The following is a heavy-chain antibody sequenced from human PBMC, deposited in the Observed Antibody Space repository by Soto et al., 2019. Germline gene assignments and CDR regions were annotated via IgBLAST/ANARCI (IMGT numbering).Heavy chain of an antibody. D-gene: IGHD3-9*01. V-gene: IGHV3-30-3*01. Sequence: LRLSCAASGFLFSDYAMHWVRQTPGRGPEWLALISFNGINTYYADSVKGRFTISRDNSKNTLYLQMSTLRAEDTAVYYCARDVSGFEYFDLWGQGTLVTVSS. CDR2: ISFNGINT. CDR1: GFLFSDYA. J-gene: IGHJ4*02. CDR3: ARDVSGFEYFDL.